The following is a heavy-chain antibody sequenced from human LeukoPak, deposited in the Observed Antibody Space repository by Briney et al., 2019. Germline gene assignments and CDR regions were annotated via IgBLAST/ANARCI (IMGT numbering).Heavy chain of an antibody. V-gene: IGHV4-59*01. CDR2: IYYSGST. CDR3: ARXXSFWSGPLNNWFDP. D-gene: IGHD3-3*01. Sequence: SETLSLTCTVSGGSISSYYWSWIRQPPGKGLEWIGYIYYSGSTNYNPSLKSRVTISVDTSKNQFSLKLSSVTAADTAVYYCARXXSFWSGPLNNWFDPWGQGTLVTVSS. J-gene: IGHJ5*02. CDR1: GGSISSYY.